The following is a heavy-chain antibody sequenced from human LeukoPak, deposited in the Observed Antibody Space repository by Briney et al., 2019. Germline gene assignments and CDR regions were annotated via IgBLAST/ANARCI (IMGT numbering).Heavy chain of an antibody. CDR1: GFTFSTHW. Sequence: PGGSLRLSCAASGFTFSTHWMSWVRQAPGRGLEWVANINHDGSDKYYVDSVKGRFTISRDNDKNSLYLQMNSLRGEDTAVYYCARDMFSGSDSGVNYWGQGILVTVSS. D-gene: IGHD1-26*01. CDR3: ARDMFSGSDSGVNY. V-gene: IGHV3-7*04. CDR2: INHDGSDK. J-gene: IGHJ4*02.